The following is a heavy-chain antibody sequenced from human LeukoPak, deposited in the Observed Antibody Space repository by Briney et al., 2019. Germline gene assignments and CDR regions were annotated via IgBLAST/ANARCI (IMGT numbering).Heavy chain of an antibody. CDR2: IKQDGSEK. D-gene: IGHD3-10*01. CDR1: GFTFSSYW. Sequence: GGSLRLSCAASGFTFSSYWMSWVRQAPGKGLGWVANIKQDGSEKYYVDSVKGRFTISRDNAKNTLYLEMNSLRAEDTAVYYCYGSGTFWDFDFWGQGTLVTVSS. V-gene: IGHV3-7*01. CDR3: YGSGTFWDFDF. J-gene: IGHJ4*02.